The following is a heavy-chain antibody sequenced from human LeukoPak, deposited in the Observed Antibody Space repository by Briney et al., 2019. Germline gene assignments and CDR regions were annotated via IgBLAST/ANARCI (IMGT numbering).Heavy chain of an antibody. J-gene: IGHJ4*02. CDR1: GYSFTSYW. CDR2: IYPGDSDT. CDR3: ARHRRPSDYYDSSGYYIDY. Sequence: GESLKISCKASGYSFTSYWIGWVRQMPGKGLEWMGIIYPGDSDTRYSPSFQGQVTISADKSISTAYLQWSSLKASDTAMYYCARHRRPSDYYDSSGYYIDYWGQGTLVTVSS. V-gene: IGHV5-51*01. D-gene: IGHD3-22*01.